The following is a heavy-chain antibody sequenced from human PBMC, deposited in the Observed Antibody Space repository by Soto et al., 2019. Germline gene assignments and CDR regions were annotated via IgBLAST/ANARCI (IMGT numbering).Heavy chain of an antibody. CDR1: GYTFTSYG. V-gene: IGHV1-18*01. J-gene: IGHJ1*01. CDR2: ISAYNGNT. CDR3: ARDSLSRGSGWSQYFQH. Sequence: GASVKVSCKASGYTFTSYGISWVRQAPGQGLEWMGGISAYNGNTNYAQKLQGRVTMTTDTSTSTAYMELRSLRSDDTAVYCCARDSLSRGSGWSQYFQHWGQGTLVTVSS. D-gene: IGHD6-19*01.